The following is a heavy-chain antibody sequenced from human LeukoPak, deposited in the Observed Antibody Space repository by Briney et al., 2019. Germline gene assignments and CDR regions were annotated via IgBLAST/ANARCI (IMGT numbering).Heavy chain of an antibody. D-gene: IGHD3-16*01. CDR2: VHYSGST. CDR3: ARDLAGEWGNYFDY. J-gene: IGHJ4*02. V-gene: IGHV4-59*12. CDR1: GGSIIGYY. Sequence: SETLSLTCTVSGGSIIGYYWNWVRHRPGRGLEWIGYVHYSGSTKYNSSLNNRVIISIDTSKNQFSLRLTSVTPADTAVYFCARDLAGEWGNYFDYWGQGIVVTVPS.